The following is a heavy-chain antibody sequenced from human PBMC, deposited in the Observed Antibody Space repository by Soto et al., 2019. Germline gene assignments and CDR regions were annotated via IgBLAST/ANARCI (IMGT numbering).Heavy chain of an antibody. Sequence: QVQLQQWGAGRLKPSETLSLTCAVYGGSFSGYNWSWIRHPPGKGREWIGEINHSGSTNYNPSRKSRVTISVDTSKNQFSLKLSSVTAADTAVYYCASHCSSTSCSAGWFDHWGQGTLVTVSS. D-gene: IGHD2-2*01. J-gene: IGHJ5*02. CDR1: GGSFSGYN. CDR3: ASHCSSTSCSAGWFDH. CDR2: INHSGST. V-gene: IGHV4-34*01.